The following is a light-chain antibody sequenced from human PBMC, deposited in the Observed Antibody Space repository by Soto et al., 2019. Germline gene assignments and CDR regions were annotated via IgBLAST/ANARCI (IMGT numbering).Light chain of an antibody. CDR1: SRDVGNSNG. CDR3: SSYTSSSTYV. Sequence: QSALTQPPSVSGSPGQSVAISCTGNSRDVGNSNGVSWYQQPPGTAPKLMIYDVNNRPSGVPDRFSGSKSGNTASLTISGLQAEDEADYYCSSYTSSSTYVFGTGTKVTVL. V-gene: IGLV2-18*02. CDR2: DVN. J-gene: IGLJ1*01.